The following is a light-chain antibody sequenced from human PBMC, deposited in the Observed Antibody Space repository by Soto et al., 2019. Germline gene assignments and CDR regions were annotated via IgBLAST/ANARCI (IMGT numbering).Light chain of an antibody. CDR2: AAS. J-gene: IGKJ1*01. V-gene: IGKV1-6*01. CDR1: QGIRND. CDR3: LQDYNYPRT. Sequence: AIQMTQSPSSLSASVGDRVSITCRASQGIRNDLGWYQQKPGKAPKLLIYAASSLQSGVSSRFSGSGSGTDFTLTISSLQPEDFATYYCLQDYNYPRTFGQGTKVDI.